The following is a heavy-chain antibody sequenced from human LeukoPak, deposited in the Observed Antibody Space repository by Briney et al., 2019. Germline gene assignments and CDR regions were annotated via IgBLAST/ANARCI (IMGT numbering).Heavy chain of an antibody. D-gene: IGHD3-10*01. V-gene: IGHV4-34*01. J-gene: IGHJ4*02. CDR1: GFTFSSYG. CDR2: INHSGST. CDR3: ARHVVRVGEFYFEH. Sequence: GTLRLSCAASGFTFSSYGMSWVRQAPGKGLEWIGEINHSGSTNYNPSLKSRVTISVDTSKNQFSLKLSSVTAADTAVYYCARHVVRVGEFYFEHWGQGTLVTVSS.